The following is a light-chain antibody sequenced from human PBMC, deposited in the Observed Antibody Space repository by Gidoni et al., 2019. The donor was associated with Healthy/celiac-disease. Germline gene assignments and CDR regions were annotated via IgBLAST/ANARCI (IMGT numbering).Light chain of an antibody. CDR1: KPNSGSNY. CDR2: RNN. CDR3: AAWDDSLSGHYV. Sequence: HSVLPQPPPASGPPGQRVNISCSGSKPNSGSNYLYWYQQLPGTAPKLLIYRNNQRPSGVPDRFSGSKSGTSASLAISGLRSEDEADYYCAAWDDSLSGHYVFGTGTKVTVL. V-gene: IGLV1-47*01. J-gene: IGLJ1*01.